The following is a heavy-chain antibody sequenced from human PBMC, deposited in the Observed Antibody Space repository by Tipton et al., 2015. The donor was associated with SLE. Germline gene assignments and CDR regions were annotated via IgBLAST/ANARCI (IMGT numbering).Heavy chain of an antibody. Sequence: SLRLSCAASGFTFCSYWMSWVRQAPGKGLEWVANIKEDGSEKSYADSVKGRFTISRDHAKNSLYLQMNSLRAEDTAVFYCARGIAAAGTGNYWGQGTLVTVSS. CDR3: ARGIAAAGTGNY. V-gene: IGHV3-7*01. D-gene: IGHD6-13*01. CDR2: IKEDGSEK. J-gene: IGHJ4*02. CDR1: GFTFCSYW.